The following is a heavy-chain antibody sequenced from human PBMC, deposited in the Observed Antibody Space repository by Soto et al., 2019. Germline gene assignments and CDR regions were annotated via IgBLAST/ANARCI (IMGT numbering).Heavy chain of an antibody. D-gene: IGHD4-17*01. CDR3: ARDRLIDDYGGDAFDI. Sequence: PGGSLRLSCSASGFTFSSYGMHWVRQAPGKGLEWVAVIWYDGSNKYYADSVKGRFTISRDNSKNTLYLQMNSLRAEDTAVYYCARDRLIDDYGGDAFDIWGQGTMVTVSS. CDR1: GFTFSSYG. CDR2: IWYDGSNK. J-gene: IGHJ3*02. V-gene: IGHV3-33*01.